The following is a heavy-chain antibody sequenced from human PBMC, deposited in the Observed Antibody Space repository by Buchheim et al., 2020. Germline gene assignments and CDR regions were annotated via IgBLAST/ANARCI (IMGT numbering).Heavy chain of an antibody. D-gene: IGHD2-15*01. J-gene: IGHJ6*02. CDR3: ARDQPSVARIYYYYGMDV. CDR1: GGSISSSSYY. CDR2: IYYSGST. V-gene: IGHV4-39*02. Sequence: QLQLQESGPGLVKPSETLSLTCTVSGGSISSSSYYWGWIRQPPGQGLEWIGSIYYSGSTYYNPSLKSRVTISVDTSKNQFSLKLSSVTAADTAVYYCARDQPSVARIYYYYGMDVWGQGTT.